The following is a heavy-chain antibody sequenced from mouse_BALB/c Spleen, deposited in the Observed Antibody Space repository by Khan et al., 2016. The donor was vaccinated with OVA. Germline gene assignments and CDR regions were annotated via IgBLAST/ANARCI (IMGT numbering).Heavy chain of an antibody. CDR3: ARMKPYWYFDV. V-gene: IGHV9-3-1*01. J-gene: IGHJ1*01. Sequence: QIQLVQSGPELKKPGETVKISCKASGYTFTNYGMNWVKQAPGKGLKWMGWINTYTGEPTYADDFRGRFAFSLETSASTASLQINNLQYEDTATYFCARMKPYWYFDVWGAGPRSPSPQ. CDR2: INTYTGEP. CDR1: GYTFTNYG.